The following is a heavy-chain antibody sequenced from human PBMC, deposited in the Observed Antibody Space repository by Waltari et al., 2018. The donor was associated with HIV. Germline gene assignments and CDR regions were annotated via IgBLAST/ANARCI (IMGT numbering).Heavy chain of an antibody. D-gene: IGHD5-12*01. J-gene: IGHJ3*02. Sequence: QVQLVESGGGLVKPGGSLRLSCAASGLTFSDYYMSWIRQAPGKGLECVSYNSRSSSYTNYADSVKGRFTISRDNAKNSLYLQMNSLRAEDTAVYYCASDGYNNNAFDIWGQGTMVTVSS. CDR3: ASDGYNNNAFDI. CDR1: GLTFSDYY. CDR2: NSRSSSYT. V-gene: IGHV3-11*05.